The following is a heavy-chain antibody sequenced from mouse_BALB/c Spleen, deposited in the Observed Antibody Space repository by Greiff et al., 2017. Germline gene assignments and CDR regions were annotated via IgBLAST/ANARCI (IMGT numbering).Heavy chain of an antibody. J-gene: IGHJ2*01. CDR2: ISYDGSN. V-gene: IGHV3-6*02. CDR3: ARGRGLTTVVAHFDY. Sequence: DVKLQESGPGLVKPSQSLSLTCSVTGYSITSGYYWNWIRQFPGNKLEWMGYISYDGSNNYNPSLKNRISITRDTSKNQFFLKLNSVTTEDTATYYCARGRGLTTVVAHFDYWGQGTTLTVSS. D-gene: IGHD1-1*01. CDR1: GYSITSGYY.